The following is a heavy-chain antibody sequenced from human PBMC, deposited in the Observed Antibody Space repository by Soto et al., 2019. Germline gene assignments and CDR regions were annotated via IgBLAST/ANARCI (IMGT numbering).Heavy chain of an antibody. CDR3: ARHPTGMTTVTGGGNY. D-gene: IGHD4-4*01. J-gene: IGHJ4*02. V-gene: IGHV4-39*01. CDR1: GGSISSSSYY. Sequence: SETLSLTCTVSGGSISSSSYYWGWIRQPPGKGLEWIGSIYYSGSTYYNPSLKSRVTISVDTSKNQFSLKLSSVTAADTAVYYCARHPTGMTTVTGGGNYWGQGTLVTVSS. CDR2: IYYSGST.